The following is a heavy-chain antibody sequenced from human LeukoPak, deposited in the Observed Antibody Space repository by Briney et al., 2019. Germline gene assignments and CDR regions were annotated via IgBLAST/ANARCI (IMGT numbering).Heavy chain of an antibody. CDR3: AKSPRVVVGPGKGGFDY. CDR2: ISGSGGST. Sequence: GGSLRLSCAASGFTFSSYAMSWVRQAPGKGLEWVSAISGSGGSTYYADSVKGRFTISRDNSKNTLYLQMNGLRAEDTAVYYCAKSPRVVVGPGKGGFDYWGQGTLVTVSS. J-gene: IGHJ4*02. D-gene: IGHD2-15*01. CDR1: GFTFSSYA. V-gene: IGHV3-23*01.